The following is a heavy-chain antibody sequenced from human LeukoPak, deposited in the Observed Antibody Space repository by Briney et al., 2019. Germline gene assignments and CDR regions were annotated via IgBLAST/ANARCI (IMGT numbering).Heavy chain of an antibody. V-gene: IGHV3-33*01. J-gene: IGHJ3*01. CDR3: ARSAYGDYEGHDALDL. Sequence: GGSLRLSCAASGFTLGGYGMHWVRQAPGKGLEWVSNIWNDGSKKYYSDSVKGRFTISRDDSNNTLYLHMNSLRAEDTAVYYCARSAYGDYEGHDALDLWGQGTMVTGSS. CDR2: IWNDGSKK. D-gene: IGHD4-17*01. CDR1: GFTLGGYG.